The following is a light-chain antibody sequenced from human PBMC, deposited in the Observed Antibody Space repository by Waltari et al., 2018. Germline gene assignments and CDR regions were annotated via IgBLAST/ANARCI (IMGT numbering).Light chain of an antibody. Sequence: QLVVTQSPSASASLGASVKLTCPLSSGHSSNVIAWLQQQPQTGPRSLMKVNRDGSHSRGDEIPDRFSGSSSGAERSLTISSLQSEDEADYYCQTGGHGTWVFGGGTKLTVL. CDR2: VNRDGSH. J-gene: IGLJ3*02. V-gene: IGLV4-69*01. CDR1: SGHSSNV. CDR3: QTGGHGTWV.